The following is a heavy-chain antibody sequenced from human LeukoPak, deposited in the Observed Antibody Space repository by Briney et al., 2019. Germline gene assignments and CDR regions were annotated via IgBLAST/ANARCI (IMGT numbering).Heavy chain of an antibody. V-gene: IGHV3-7*01. D-gene: IGHD3-10*01. CDR2: IKEDGSEK. CDR1: EYTFSRYW. CDR3: TKEGLGSGSHFSGWFDP. Sequence: GGSLRLSCVSSEYTFSRYWMSWVRQAPGKGLEWVANIKEDGSEKYYGDSVKGRFIISRDPYKNTLYLQMTSLRAEDTAVYYCTKEGLGSGSHFSGWFDPWGQGTLVTVSS. J-gene: IGHJ5*02.